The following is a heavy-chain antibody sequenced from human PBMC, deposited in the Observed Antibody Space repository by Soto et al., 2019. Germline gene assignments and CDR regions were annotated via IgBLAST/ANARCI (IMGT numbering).Heavy chain of an antibody. J-gene: IGHJ6*02. CDR2: ISGSGGST. Sequence: GGSLRLSCAASGFTFSSYAMSWVRQAPGKGLEWVSAISGSGGSTYYADSVKGRFTISRDNSKNTLYLQMNSLRAEDTAVYYCAKDPGGIAAAGTSDYYYYGMDVWGQGTTVTVSS. D-gene: IGHD6-13*01. V-gene: IGHV3-23*01. CDR3: AKDPGGIAAAGTSDYYYYGMDV. CDR1: GFTFSSYA.